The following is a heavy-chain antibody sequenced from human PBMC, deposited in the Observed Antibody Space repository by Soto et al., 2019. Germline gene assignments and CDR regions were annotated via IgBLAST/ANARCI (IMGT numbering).Heavy chain of an antibody. CDR2: IKQDGSEK. D-gene: IGHD3-9*01. CDR1: GFTFSSYW. CDR3: ARDRVDILTGYYPPYFDY. J-gene: IGHJ4*02. Sequence: GGSLRLSCAASGFTFSSYWMSWVRQAPGKGLEWVANIKQDGSEKYYVDSVKGRFTISRDNAKNSLYLQMNSLRAEDTAVYYCARDRVDILTGYYPPYFDYWGQGTLVTVSS. V-gene: IGHV3-7*01.